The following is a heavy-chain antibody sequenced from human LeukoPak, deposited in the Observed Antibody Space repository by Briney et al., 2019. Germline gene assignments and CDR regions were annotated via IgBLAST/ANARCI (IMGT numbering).Heavy chain of an antibody. CDR1: GYTFTSYY. J-gene: IGHJ5*02. Sequence: ASVKVSCKASGYTFTSYYMHWVRQAPGQGLEWMGIINPSGGSTSYAQKFQGRVTMTRDMSTSTVYMELRSLRSDDTAVYYCARDPEGSSGSISTWGQGTLVTVSS. V-gene: IGHV1-46*01. CDR2: INPSGGST. D-gene: IGHD3-22*01. CDR3: ARDPEGSSGSIST.